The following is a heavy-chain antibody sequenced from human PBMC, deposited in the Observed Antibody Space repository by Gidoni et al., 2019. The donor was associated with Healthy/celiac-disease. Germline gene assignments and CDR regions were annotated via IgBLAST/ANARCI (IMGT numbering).Heavy chain of an antibody. CDR2: IRYDGSNK. J-gene: IGHJ3*02. Sequence: QVQLVESGGGVVQPGGSLRLPCAASGFTFSSNCMHWVRQAPGKGLEWVAFIRYDGSNKYYADSVKGRFTISRDNSRNTLYLQMNSLRAEDTAVDYCAKLVRYCSGGSCNGDAVDIWGQGTMVTVSS. D-gene: IGHD2-15*01. CDR3: AKLVRYCSGGSCNGDAVDI. CDR1: GFTFSSNC. V-gene: IGHV3-30*02.